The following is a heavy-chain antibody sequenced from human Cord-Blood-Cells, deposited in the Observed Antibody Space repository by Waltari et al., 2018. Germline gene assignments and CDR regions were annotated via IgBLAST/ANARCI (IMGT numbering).Heavy chain of an antibody. D-gene: IGHD6-13*01. Sequence: QVQLVESGGGVVQPGRSLRLPCAASGFTFSSYGMHWVRQAPGKGLEWVAVISYDGSNKYYADSVKGRFTISRDNSKNTLYLQMNSLRAEDTAVYYCAKEPTGYSSSWSFDYWGQGTLVTVSS. V-gene: IGHV3-30*18. CDR3: AKEPTGYSSSWSFDY. CDR1: GFTFSSYG. J-gene: IGHJ4*02. CDR2: ISYDGSNK.